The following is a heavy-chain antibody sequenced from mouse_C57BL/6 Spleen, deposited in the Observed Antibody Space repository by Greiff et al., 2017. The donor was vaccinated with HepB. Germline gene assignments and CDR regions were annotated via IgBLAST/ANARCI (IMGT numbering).Heavy chain of an antibody. J-gene: IGHJ3*01. CDR3: ASGGSSSAWFAY. D-gene: IGHD1-1*01. CDR1: GFTFSSYA. Sequence: DVMLVESGGGLVKPGGSLKLSCAASGFTFSSYAMSWVRQTPEKRLEWVATISDGGSYTYYPDNVKGRFTISRDNAKNNLYLQMSHLKSEDTAMYYCASGGSSSAWFAYWGQGTLVTVSA. V-gene: IGHV5-4*03. CDR2: ISDGGSYT.